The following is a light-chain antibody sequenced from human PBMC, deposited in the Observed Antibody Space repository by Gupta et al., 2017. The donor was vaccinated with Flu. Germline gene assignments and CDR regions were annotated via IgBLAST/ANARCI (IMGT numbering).Light chain of an antibody. V-gene: IGKV1-5*03. J-gene: IGKJ1*01. Sequence: CPSTRCADEGERVTITCRASQSGSRHLTWYQQKPGKATPMMSYKTTTLENGVPSRFSGSGSGTEFTLTIRSLQPDDVATYYCQQCKRARSFGQGTKVEIK. CDR2: KTT. CDR1: QSGSRH. CDR3: QQCKRARS.